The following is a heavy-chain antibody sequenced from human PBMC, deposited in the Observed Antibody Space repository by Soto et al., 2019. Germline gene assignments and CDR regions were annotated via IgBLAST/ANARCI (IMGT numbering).Heavy chain of an antibody. CDR2: IYPGDSDI. CDR1: EYSFTSYW. Sequence: PGESLKISCKGSEYSFTSYWIGWVRQMPGKGLEWMGMIYPGDSDIRYSPSFQGQVTIPAVKSISTAYLQWSSLKASDTAMYYCARQPSNGQWFLWGHGTTVTVSS. CDR3: ARQPSNGQWFL. V-gene: IGHV5-51*01. J-gene: IGHJ6*02. D-gene: IGHD3-22*01.